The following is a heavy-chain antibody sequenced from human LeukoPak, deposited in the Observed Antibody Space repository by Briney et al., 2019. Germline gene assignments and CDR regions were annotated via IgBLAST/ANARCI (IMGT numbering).Heavy chain of an antibody. J-gene: IGHJ4*02. CDR2: IYYSGST. D-gene: IGHD3-22*01. V-gene: IGHV4-30-4*08. CDR3: ATHSSSYSYFDY. Sequence: PSETLSLTCAVSGGSISSGGYSWSWIRQPPGKGLEWIGYIYYSGSTYYNPSLKSRITMSVDTSKNQFSLKLSSVTAADTAVYYCATHSSSYSYFDYWGQGTLVTVSS. CDR1: GGSISSGGYS.